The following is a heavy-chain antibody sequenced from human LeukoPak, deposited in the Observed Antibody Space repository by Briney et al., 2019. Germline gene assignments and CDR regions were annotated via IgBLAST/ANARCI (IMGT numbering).Heavy chain of an antibody. J-gene: IGHJ3*02. Sequence: GGSLRLSCAASGFTFDDYAMHWVRQAPGKGLEWVSLISWDGGSTYYADSVKGRFTISRDNSKNSLYLQMNSLRVEDTALYYCAKDSIVGATTGAFDIWGQGTMVTVSS. D-gene: IGHD1-26*01. CDR3: AKDSIVGATTGAFDI. V-gene: IGHV3-43D*03. CDR1: GFTFDDYA. CDR2: ISWDGGST.